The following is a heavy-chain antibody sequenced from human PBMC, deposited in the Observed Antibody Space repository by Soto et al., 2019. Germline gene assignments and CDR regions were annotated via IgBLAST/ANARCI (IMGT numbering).Heavy chain of an antibody. CDR1: GGSISSYY. J-gene: IGHJ5*02. V-gene: IGHV4-59*08. Sequence: QVQLQESGPGLVKPSETLSLTCTVSGGSISSYYCSWIRQPPGKGLEWIGYIYYSGSTNYNPSLKSRVTISVDTARNPCSLKLSSVTAADTAVYHCATSSSWGWFEPWGQGTLVTVSS. D-gene: IGHD6-13*01. CDR2: IYYSGST. CDR3: ATSSSWGWFEP.